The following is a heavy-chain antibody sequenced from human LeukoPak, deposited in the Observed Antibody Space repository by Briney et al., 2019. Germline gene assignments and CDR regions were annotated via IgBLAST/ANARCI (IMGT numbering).Heavy chain of an antibody. CDR3: ARGAHFTKSSYLYSGLDV. CDR1: GFSFSDYY. V-gene: IGHV3-11*01. D-gene: IGHD2-8*01. CDR2: ISGSGNTM. J-gene: IGHJ6*02. Sequence: GGSLRLSCAASGFSFSDYYMTWIRQPPGKGLEWVSHISGSGNTMYYADSVKGRLTISRDNAKKSPYLQIDSLRVEDTANYYCARGAHFTKSSYLYSGLDVWGQGTTVTVSS.